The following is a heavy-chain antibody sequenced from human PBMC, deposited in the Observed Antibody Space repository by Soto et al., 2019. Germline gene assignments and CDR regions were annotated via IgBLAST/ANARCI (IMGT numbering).Heavy chain of an antibody. CDR2: LYWDDDK. CDR1: GLSLRTTGVG. D-gene: IGHD2-21*02. J-gene: IGHJ6*02. V-gene: IGHV2-5*02. CDR3: VQSRCGGDCLEIYSSHAYNGLDV. Sequence: QVTLKESGPTLVKPTQTLTLTCTVSGLSLRTTGVGVGWVRQPPGKALEWLALLYWDDDKRYSPSLRSRHTIAKDTSEKQLVLTMTNMDTVDTATYYCVQSRCGGDCLEIYSSHAYNGLDVWGQGTTVTVSS.